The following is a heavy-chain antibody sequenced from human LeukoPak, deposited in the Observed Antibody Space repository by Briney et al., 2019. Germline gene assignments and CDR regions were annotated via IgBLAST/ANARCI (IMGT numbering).Heavy chain of an antibody. J-gene: IGHJ4*02. V-gene: IGHV3-74*01. Sequence: PGGSLRLSCAASGSAFSRSWIHWVRQAPGKGLVWVSHINNDATRTTYADSVRGRFTISRDNAKNTLYLQMNSLRAEDTAVYYCARRPIAAAYSDCWGQGTLVTVSS. CDR1: GSAFSRSW. CDR2: INNDATRT. D-gene: IGHD6-13*01. CDR3: ARRPIAAAYSDC.